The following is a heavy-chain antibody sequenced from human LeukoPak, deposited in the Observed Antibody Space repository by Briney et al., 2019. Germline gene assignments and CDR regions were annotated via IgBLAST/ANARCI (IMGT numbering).Heavy chain of an antibody. D-gene: IGHD5-18*01. CDR3: ARDISSLTRGYSYGSHYHYGMDV. CDR2: IRSSISTI. V-gene: IGHV3-48*04. CDR1: GFTLSYSS. J-gene: IGHJ6*02. Sequence: GGSLRLSCAAYGFTLSYSSTNWARQNPGKGLEWVSYIRSSISTIYYAASVKGRFTISRDNAKNSLFLQMNSLRAEDTAVYYCARDISSLTRGYSYGSHYHYGMDVWGQGTTVTVSS.